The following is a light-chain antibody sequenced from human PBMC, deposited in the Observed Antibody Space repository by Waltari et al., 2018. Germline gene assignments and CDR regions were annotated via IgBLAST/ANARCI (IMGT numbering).Light chain of an antibody. V-gene: IGLV6-57*04. CDR1: SGNIASNY. CDR2: EDN. CDR3: QSYDRISYVV. Sequence: NFMLTQPHSVSESPGKTVTISCTRSSGNIASNYVQWYQQRPGSAPTIVIFEDNRRPSVVPNRFSGSIDSSSNSASLTISGLGTEDEGDYYCQSYDRISYVVFGGGTKLTVL. J-gene: IGLJ2*01.